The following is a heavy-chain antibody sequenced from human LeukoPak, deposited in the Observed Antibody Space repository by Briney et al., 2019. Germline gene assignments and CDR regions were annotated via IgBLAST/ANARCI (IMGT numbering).Heavy chain of an antibody. CDR1: GGSISSYY. CDR2: IYYSGST. Sequence: SEALSPTCTVSGGSISSYYWSWIRQPPGKGLEWIGYIYYSGSTNYNPSLKSRVTISVDTSKNQFSLKLSSVTAADTAVYYCARSNYYYDSSGYFPFDPWGQGTLVTVSS. D-gene: IGHD3-22*01. J-gene: IGHJ5*02. CDR3: ARSNYYYDSSGYFPFDP. V-gene: IGHV4-59*08.